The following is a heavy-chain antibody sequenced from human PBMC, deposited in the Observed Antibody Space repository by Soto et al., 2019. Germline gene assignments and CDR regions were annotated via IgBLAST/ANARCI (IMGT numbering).Heavy chain of an antibody. CDR2: IRNDGSDK. J-gene: IGHJ3*02. CDR1: GFIFSPYG. V-gene: IGHV3-33*01. CDR3: ARAPRMAPFDI. Sequence: PGGSLRLSCAASGFIFSPYGIHWVRQAPGKGLEWVALIRNDGSDKYYAESVTGRFTISRDNSKNTVYLQMNSLRAEDTAPYFCARAPRMAPFDIWGQGTMVTVSS.